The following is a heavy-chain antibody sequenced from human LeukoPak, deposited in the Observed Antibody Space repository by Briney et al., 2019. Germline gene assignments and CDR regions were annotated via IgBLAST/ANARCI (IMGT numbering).Heavy chain of an antibody. CDR3: ARDKDGDYYFDY. CDR2: ISGSGGST. J-gene: IGHJ4*02. V-gene: IGHV3-23*01. Sequence: GGSLRLSCEASGFTFSRYAMSWVRQSPGKGLEWVSAISGSGGSTYYAESVKGRFTISRDNSKNTLYLQMNSLRAEDTAVYYCARDKDGDYYFDYWGQGTLVTVSS. D-gene: IGHD4-17*01. CDR1: GFTFSRYA.